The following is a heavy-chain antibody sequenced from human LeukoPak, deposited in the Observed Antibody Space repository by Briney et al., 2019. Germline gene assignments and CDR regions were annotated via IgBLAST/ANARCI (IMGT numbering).Heavy chain of an antibody. CDR2: ISGSGGST. Sequence: PGGSLRLSCAASGFTFSSYAMSWVRQAPGKGLEWVSAISGSGGSTYYADSVKGRFTISRDNSKNTLYLQMNSLRAEDTAVYYCARQGVLRFLEWSTSSGAFDIWGQGTMVTVSS. J-gene: IGHJ3*02. D-gene: IGHD3-3*01. CDR1: GFTFSSYA. V-gene: IGHV3-23*01. CDR3: ARQGVLRFLEWSTSSGAFDI.